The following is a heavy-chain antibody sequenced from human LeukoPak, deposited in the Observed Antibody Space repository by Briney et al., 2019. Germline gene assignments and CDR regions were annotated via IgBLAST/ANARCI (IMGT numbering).Heavy chain of an antibody. CDR3: ASFGSGWWYNDY. V-gene: IGHV4-59*01. Sequence: SETLSLTCTVSGGSLSSYYWSWIRQPPGKGLEWIGYIYYSGSTNYNPSLKSRVNISVDTSKSQYSLKLSSVTAADTAVYYCASFGSGWWYNDYWGQGTLVTVSS. CDR2: IYYSGST. CDR1: GGSLSSYY. D-gene: IGHD6-19*01. J-gene: IGHJ4*02.